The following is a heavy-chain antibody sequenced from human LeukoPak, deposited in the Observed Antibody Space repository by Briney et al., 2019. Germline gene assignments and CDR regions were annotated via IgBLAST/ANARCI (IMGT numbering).Heavy chain of an antibody. D-gene: IGHD3-3*01. J-gene: IGHJ5*02. Sequence: SWVRQPPGKGLEWIGYIYYSGSTYYNPSLKSRVTISVDTSKNQFSLKLSSVTAADTAVYYCARNGHYDFWSGYYSDPWGQGTLVTVSS. CDR3: ARNGHYDFWSGYYSDP. CDR2: IYYSGST. V-gene: IGHV4-30-4*08.